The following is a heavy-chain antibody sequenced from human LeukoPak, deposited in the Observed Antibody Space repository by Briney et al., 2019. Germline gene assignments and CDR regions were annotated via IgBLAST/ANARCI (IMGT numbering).Heavy chain of an antibody. CDR2: INPNSGGT. CDR3: ARCFPPLPADYGDYYFDY. CDR1: GGTFSSYA. V-gene: IGHV1-2*06. Sequence: ASVKASCKASGGTFSSYAISWVRQAPGQGLEWMGRINPNSGGTNYAQKFQGRVTMTRDTSISTAYMELSRLRSDDTAVYYCARCFPPLPADYGDYYFDYWGQGTLVTVSS. J-gene: IGHJ4*02. D-gene: IGHD4-17*01.